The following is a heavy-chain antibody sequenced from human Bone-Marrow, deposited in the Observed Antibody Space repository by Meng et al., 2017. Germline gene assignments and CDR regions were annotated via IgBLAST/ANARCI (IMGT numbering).Heavy chain of an antibody. CDR1: GYTFTSYG. CDR3: ARDGGSSWYLLGYFDY. Sequence: ASVKVSCKASGYTFTSYGISWLRQAPGQGLEWMGWISAYNGNTNYAQNLQGRVTMTTDASTSTAYMELRSLRSDDTAVYYCARDGGSSWYLLGYFDYWGQGTLVTVSS. J-gene: IGHJ4*02. V-gene: IGHV1-18*01. D-gene: IGHD6-13*01. CDR2: ISAYNGNT.